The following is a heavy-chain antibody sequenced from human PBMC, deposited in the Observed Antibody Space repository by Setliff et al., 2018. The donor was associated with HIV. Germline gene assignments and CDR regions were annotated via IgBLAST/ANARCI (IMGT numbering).Heavy chain of an antibody. V-gene: IGHV4-59*01. CDR2: IYFTGST. J-gene: IGHJ6*03. Sequence: PSETLSLTCTVSGGSITSYYWSWIRQPPGKGLEWIGYIYFTGSTNYNPSLKSRVTISVDTSKNQFSLKLSSVTAADTAVYYCARVKTYGDYPYYYYYMDVWGKGTTVTVSS. CDR1: GGSITSYY. CDR3: ARVKTYGDYPYYYYYMDV. D-gene: IGHD4-17*01.